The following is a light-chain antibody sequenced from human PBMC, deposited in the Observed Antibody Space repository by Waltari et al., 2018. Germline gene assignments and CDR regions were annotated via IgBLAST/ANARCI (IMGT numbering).Light chain of an antibody. CDR3: QVWDSTTDHAI. J-gene: IGLJ2*01. V-gene: IGLV3-21*03. CDR2: DNG. Sequence: SYVVTQPPPVSLAPGKTATITCGGDDLGRQNVWWYQQRPGQAPVLVVYDNGDRSSGGPERFSGSNSGDTATLTISRVEVGDEADFYCQVWDSTTDHAIFGGGTKLTVL. CDR1: DLGRQN.